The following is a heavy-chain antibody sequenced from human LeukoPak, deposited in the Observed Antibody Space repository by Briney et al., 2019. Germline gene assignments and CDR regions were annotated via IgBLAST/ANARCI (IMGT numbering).Heavy chain of an antibody. CDR1: GFAFNNYA. CDR3: VKDVCTSPRCLLYSDS. CDR2: ISGFNT. V-gene: IGHV3-23*01. J-gene: IGHJ4*02. D-gene: IGHD2-2*01. Sequence: GGSLRLSCRTSGFAFNNYAMNWVRQPPGKGLEWVSGISGFNTYYADSVHGRFTISRDNSKNVLYLQMNRLRVEDTAVYYCVKDVCTSPRCLLYSDSWGQGALVTVSS.